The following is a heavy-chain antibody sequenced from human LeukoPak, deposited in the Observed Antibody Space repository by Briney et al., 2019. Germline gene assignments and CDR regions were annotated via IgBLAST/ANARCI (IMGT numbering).Heavy chain of an antibody. CDR1: GFTFSSYS. CDR3: ARDGVQVRSDYYGMDV. J-gene: IGHJ6*02. V-gene: IGHV3-21*01. Sequence: GGSLRLYCAASGFTFSSYSMNWVRQAPGKGLEWVSSISSSSSYIYYADSVKGRFTISRDNAKNSLYLQMNSLRAEDTAVYYCARDGVQVRSDYYGMDVWGQGTTVTVSS. CDR2: ISSSSSYI.